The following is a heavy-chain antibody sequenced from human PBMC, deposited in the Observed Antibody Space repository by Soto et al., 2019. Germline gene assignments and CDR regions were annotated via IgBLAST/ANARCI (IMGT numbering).Heavy chain of an antibody. J-gene: IGHJ6*02. CDR1: GGSISGGRYY. V-gene: IGHV4-31*03. CDR2: IYDNGIT. Sequence: QVPLQESGPGLVKPSQTLSLTCNVSGGSISGGRYYWNWIRQHPGKGLEWIGNIYDNGITYYNPSLKSRVIISEDTSKTQFSLRLSSVPAADTAVYYCTRDRGFGMDVWGQGTTVTVSS. CDR3: TRDRGFGMDV.